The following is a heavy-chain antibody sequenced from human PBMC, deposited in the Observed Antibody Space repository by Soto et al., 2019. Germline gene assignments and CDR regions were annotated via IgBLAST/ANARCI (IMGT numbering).Heavy chain of an antibody. CDR2: ISSSSSYI. D-gene: IGHD3-22*01. CDR1: GFTFSSYS. J-gene: IGHJ4*02. V-gene: IGHV3-21*01. CDR3: ARDMNYEKKLFDY. Sequence: VGSLRLSCAASGFTFSSYSMNWVRQAPGKGLEWVSSISSSSSYIYYADSVKGRFTISRDNAKNPLYLQMNSLRAEDTAVYYCARDMNYEKKLFDYWAREPWSPSPQ.